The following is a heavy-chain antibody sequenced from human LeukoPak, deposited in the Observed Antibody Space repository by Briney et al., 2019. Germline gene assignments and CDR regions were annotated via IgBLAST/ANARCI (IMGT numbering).Heavy chain of an antibody. CDR3: ARAGRKSRGVDLVRKKETGYYYYMDV. D-gene: IGHD3-10*02. V-gene: IGHV3-20*04. CDR2: INWNGGRT. CDR1: GFTFNDYG. J-gene: IGHJ6*03. Sequence: GGSLRLSCAASGFTFNDYGMSWVRQAPGKGLEWVSGINWNGGRTGYADSMKGRFIISRDNAKNSLYLQMNSLRAEDTAVYYCARAGRKSRGVDLVRKKETGYYYYMDVWGKGTTVTVSS.